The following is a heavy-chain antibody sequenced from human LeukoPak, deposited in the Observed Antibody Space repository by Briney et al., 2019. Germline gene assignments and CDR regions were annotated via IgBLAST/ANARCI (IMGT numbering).Heavy chain of an antibody. Sequence: SQTLSLPYAISGHSVSINNAACNWVRQSPSRGLGWLGSTYYRSKWNNDYAVSVKSRITINPDTSKNQFSLQLNSVTPEDTAVYYCARASVRGVFDYWGQGTLVTVSA. J-gene: IGHJ4*02. CDR2: TYYRSKWNN. D-gene: IGHD3-10*02. CDR1: GHSVSINNAA. V-gene: IGHV6-1*01. CDR3: ARASVRGVFDY.